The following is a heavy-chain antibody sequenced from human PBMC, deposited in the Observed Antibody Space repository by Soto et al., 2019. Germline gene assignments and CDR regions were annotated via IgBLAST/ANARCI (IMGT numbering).Heavy chain of an antibody. CDR1: GFTFSSYA. CDR3: APMGV. Sequence: EVQLLESGGGLVQPGGSLRLSCAASGFTFSSYAMSWVRQAPGKGLEWVSAISGGDNTTYYADSVKGGFTISRDNSKNTLYLQMSSLRADDTAVYYCAPMGVWGQGTTVTVSS. V-gene: IGHV3-23*01. CDR2: ISGGDNTT. J-gene: IGHJ6*02.